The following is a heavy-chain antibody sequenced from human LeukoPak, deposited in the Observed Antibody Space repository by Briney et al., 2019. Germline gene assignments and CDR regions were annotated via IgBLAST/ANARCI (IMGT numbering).Heavy chain of an antibody. V-gene: IGHV3-23*01. D-gene: IGHD3/OR15-3a*01. J-gene: IGHJ4*02. CDR1: GFTMSHYG. CDR3: AKHFCTGLDCSLFDS. Sequence: GGSVRLSCAASGFTMSHYGVSWVRQAPGKGLEWISGIRSAVETTHYADSVKGRFIISRDDSKNALSLQLNSLRPEDTALYYCAKHFCTGLDCSLFDSWGQGTLVTVSS. CDR2: IRSAVETT.